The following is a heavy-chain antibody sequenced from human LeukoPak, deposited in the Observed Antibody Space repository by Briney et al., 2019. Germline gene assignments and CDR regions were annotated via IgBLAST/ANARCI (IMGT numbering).Heavy chain of an antibody. CDR2: INHSGST. CDR1: GGSFSGYY. D-gene: IGHD2-15*01. CDR3: ARAPRSGGSCYFDY. J-gene: IGHJ4*02. Sequence: SETLSLTCAVYGGSFSGYYWSWIRQPPGNGLEWIGEINHSGSTNYNPSPKSRVTISVDTSKNQFSLKLSSVTAADTAVYYCARAPRSGGSCYFDYWGQGTLVTVSS. V-gene: IGHV4-34*01.